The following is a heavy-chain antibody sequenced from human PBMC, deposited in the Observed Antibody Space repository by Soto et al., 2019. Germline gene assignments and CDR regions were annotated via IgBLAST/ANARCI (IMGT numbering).Heavy chain of an antibody. V-gene: IGHV1-18*01. CDR3: ARGGQQLNFYYYYYGMDV. CDR1: GYTFTSYD. Sequence: ASVKVSCKASGYTFTSYDINWVRQAPGQGLEWMGWISAYNGNTNYAQKLQGRVTMTTDTSTSTAYMELRSLRSDDTAVYYCARGGQQLNFYYYYYGMDVWGQGTTVTVSS. CDR2: ISAYNGNT. D-gene: IGHD6-13*01. J-gene: IGHJ6*02.